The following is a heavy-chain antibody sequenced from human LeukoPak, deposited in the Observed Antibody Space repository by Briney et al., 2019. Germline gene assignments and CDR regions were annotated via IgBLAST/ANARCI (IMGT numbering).Heavy chain of an antibody. J-gene: IGHJ4*02. D-gene: IGHD3-9*01. CDR3: ARDHDYDILTGYYTDY. CDR1: GYTFTSYG. Sequence: ASVKVSCKASGYTFTSYGISWVRQAPGQGLEWMGWISAYNGNTNYAQKLQGRVTMTTDTSTSTAYLELRSLRSDDTAVYYCARDHDYDILTGYYTDYWGQATLVTVSS. CDR2: ISAYNGNT. V-gene: IGHV1-18*01.